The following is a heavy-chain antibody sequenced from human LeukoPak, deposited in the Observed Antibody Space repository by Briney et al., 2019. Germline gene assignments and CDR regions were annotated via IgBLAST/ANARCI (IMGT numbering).Heavy chain of an antibody. CDR2: IYYSGTT. V-gene: IGHV4-59*01. CDR1: GGSISSYF. J-gene: IGHJ4*02. CDR3: ARSSGAHRSFDY. Sequence: SETLSLTFTVSGGSISSYFWSWIRQPPGKGLEWIGYIYYSGTTDYNPPLKSRVTISVDTSNNQFSLKVSSVTAADTAVYYCARSSGAHRSFDYWGQGTLVPVSS. D-gene: IGHD1-26*01.